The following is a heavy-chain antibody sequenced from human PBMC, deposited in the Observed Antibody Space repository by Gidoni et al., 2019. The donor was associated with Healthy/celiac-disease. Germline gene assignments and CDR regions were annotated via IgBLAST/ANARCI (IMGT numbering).Heavy chain of an antibody. CDR1: GFTFSSSS. J-gene: IGHJ4*02. CDR2: ISGSGGST. CDR3: AKGPPPSDPNCSGGSCYYFDY. Sequence: EVQLLESGGGLVQPGGSLRLSCAASGFTFSSSSMSWPRQAPGKGLEWVSAISGSGGSTYYADSVKGRFTISRDNSKNTLYLQMNSLRAEDTAVYYCAKGPPPSDPNCSGGSCYYFDYWGQGTLVTVSS. D-gene: IGHD2-15*01. V-gene: IGHV3-23*01.